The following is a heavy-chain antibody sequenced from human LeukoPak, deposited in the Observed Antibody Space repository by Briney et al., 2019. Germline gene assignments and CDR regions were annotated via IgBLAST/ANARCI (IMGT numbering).Heavy chain of an antibody. CDR2: IYPDDSDS. V-gene: IGHV5-51*01. J-gene: IGHJ4*02. Sequence: GESLKISWKASGYSFGYYWIAWVRQMPGKGLEWMGIIYPDDSDSTYSPSFQGQATISVDKSINNAYLQWSSLKASNTAIYYCARVGSVTNFGVVSYYFDYWGQGTLVTVSS. CDR1: GYSFGYYW. D-gene: IGHD3-3*01. CDR3: ARVGSVTNFGVVSYYFDY.